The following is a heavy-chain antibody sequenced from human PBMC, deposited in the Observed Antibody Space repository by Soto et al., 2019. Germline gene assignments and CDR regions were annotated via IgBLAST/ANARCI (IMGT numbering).Heavy chain of an antibody. Sequence: EVQLVESGGGLVKPGGSLRLSCAASGFTFSSYSMNWVRQAPGKGLEWVSSISSSSSYIYYADSVKGRFTISRDNAKNSLYLQMNSLRAEDTAVYYWARDPGGAVADPFGYWGQGTLVTVSS. CDR3: ARDPGGAVADPFGY. CDR2: ISSSSSYI. D-gene: IGHD6-19*01. V-gene: IGHV3-21*01. J-gene: IGHJ4*02. CDR1: GFTFSSYS.